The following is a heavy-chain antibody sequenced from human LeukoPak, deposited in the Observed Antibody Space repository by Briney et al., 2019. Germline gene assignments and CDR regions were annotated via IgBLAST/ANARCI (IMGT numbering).Heavy chain of an antibody. CDR1: GGSISSGDYY. D-gene: IGHD1-26*01. V-gene: IGHV4-30-4*08. Sequence: PSETLSLTCTVSGGSISSGDYYWSWIRQPPGKGLEWIGYIYYSGSTYYNPSLKSRVTISVDTSKNQFSLKLSSVTAADTAVYYCARAPSSGSYSDYWGQGTLVTVSS. CDR3: ARAPSSGSYSDY. CDR2: IYYSGST. J-gene: IGHJ4*02.